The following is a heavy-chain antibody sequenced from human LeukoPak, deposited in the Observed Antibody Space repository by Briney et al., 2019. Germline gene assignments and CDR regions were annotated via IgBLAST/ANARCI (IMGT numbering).Heavy chain of an antibody. Sequence: GGSLRLSCAASGFTFSGYWMHWVRQAPGKGLVWVSRINSDGSSTSYADSVKGRFTISRDNGKSTLYLQMNSLRAEDTAVYYCTRGGYYSLGDYWGQGTLVTVSS. J-gene: IGHJ4*02. CDR2: INSDGSST. CDR3: TRGGYYSLGDY. V-gene: IGHV3-74*01. D-gene: IGHD4-11*01. CDR1: GFTFSGYW.